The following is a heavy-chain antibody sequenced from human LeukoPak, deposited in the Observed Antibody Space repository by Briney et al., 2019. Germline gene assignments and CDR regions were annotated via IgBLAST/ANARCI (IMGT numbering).Heavy chain of an antibody. Sequence: GGSLRLSCAASGFTFNHYAVTWVRQAPGKGLEWVSAIGGSGRNTFYAVSVKGRFTISRDSSKKTVYLHMDSLRVEDTAVYYCARGYCGRDTCLVAFDIWGQGTLVTVSS. CDR3: ARGYCGRDTCLVAFDI. D-gene: IGHD2-21*01. J-gene: IGHJ3*02. V-gene: IGHV3-23*01. CDR1: GFTFNHYA. CDR2: IGGSGRNT.